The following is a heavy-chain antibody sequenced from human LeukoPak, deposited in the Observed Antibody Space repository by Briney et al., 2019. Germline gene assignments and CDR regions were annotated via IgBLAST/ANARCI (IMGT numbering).Heavy chain of an antibody. CDR3: APRDIVVVPAARYGLDV. CDR1: GFTFSSYA. V-gene: IGHV3-23*01. D-gene: IGHD2-2*01. Sequence: GGSLRLSCAASGFTFSSYAMSWVRQAPGKGLEWVSAISGSGGSTFYADSVKGRFTISRDNSKNTLYLQMNSLRAEDTALYYCAPRDIVVVPAARYGLDVWGQGPTVTVSS. J-gene: IGHJ6*02. CDR2: ISGSGGST.